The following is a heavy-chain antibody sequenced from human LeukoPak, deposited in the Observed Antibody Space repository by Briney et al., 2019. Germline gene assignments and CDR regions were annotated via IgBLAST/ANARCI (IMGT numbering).Heavy chain of an antibody. Sequence: PSETLSLTCAVSGGSISSGGYSWSWIRQPPGKGLEWIGYIYHSGSTYYNPSLKSRVTISVDRPKNQFSLKLSSVTAADTAVYYCARYCSSTSCHGYWFDPWGQGTLVTVSS. CDR3: ARYCSSTSCHGYWFDP. CDR2: IYHSGST. CDR1: GGSISSGGYS. J-gene: IGHJ5*02. V-gene: IGHV4-30-2*01. D-gene: IGHD2-2*01.